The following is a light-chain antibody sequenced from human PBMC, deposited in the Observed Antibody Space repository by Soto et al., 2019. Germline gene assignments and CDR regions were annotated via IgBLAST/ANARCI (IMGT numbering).Light chain of an antibody. CDR3: SSHAVSIHFYV. V-gene: IGLV2-8*01. Sequence: QSVLTQPPSASGSPGQSVTISCTGTSSDVGAYNYVSWYQQHPGKAPKLIISEVSQRPSGVPDRFSGSKSGNTASLTVSGLQAEDEADYYCSSHAVSIHFYVFGTGTKVTVL. J-gene: IGLJ1*01. CDR1: SSDVGAYNY. CDR2: EVS.